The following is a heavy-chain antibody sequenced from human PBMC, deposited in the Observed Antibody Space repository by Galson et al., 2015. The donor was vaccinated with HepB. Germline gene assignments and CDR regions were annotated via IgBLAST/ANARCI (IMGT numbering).Heavy chain of an antibody. V-gene: IGHV1-24*01. CDR1: GYTLTELS. J-gene: IGHJ4*02. Sequence: SVRVSCKVSGYTLTELSMHWVRQAPGKGLEWMGGFDPEDGETIYAQKFQGRVTMTEDTSTDTAYMELSSLRSEDTAVYYCATDYYYDSSGYSDCSKYDYWGQGTLVTVSS. D-gene: IGHD3-22*01. CDR2: FDPEDGET. CDR3: ATDYYYDSSGYSDCSKYDY.